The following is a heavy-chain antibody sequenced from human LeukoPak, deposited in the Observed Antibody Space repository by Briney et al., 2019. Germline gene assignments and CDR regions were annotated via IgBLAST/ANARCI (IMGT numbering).Heavy chain of an antibody. CDR1: GGTFSSYA. Sequence: SVKVSCKASGGTFSSYAISRVRQAPGQGLEWMGGIIPIFGTANYPQKFQGRVTITTDESTSTAYMELSSLRSEDTAVYYCARGQGERSYYYYMDVWGKGTTVTVSS. V-gene: IGHV1-69*05. CDR3: ARGQGERSYYYYMDV. J-gene: IGHJ6*03. D-gene: IGHD1-1*01. CDR2: IIPIFGTA.